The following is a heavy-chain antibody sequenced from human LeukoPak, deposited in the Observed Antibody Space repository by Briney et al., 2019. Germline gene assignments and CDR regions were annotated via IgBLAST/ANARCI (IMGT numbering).Heavy chain of an antibody. J-gene: IGHJ3*02. V-gene: IGHV1-69*05. CDR2: IIPIFGTA. CDR3: ARARHSAAMGAFDI. CDR1: GGTFSSYA. D-gene: IGHD2-2*01. Sequence: SVKVSCKASGGTFSSYAISWVRQAPGQGLEWMGGIIPIFGTANYAQKFQGRVTITTDESTSTAYMELSSLRSEDTAVYYCARARHSAAMGAFDIWGQGTMVTVSS.